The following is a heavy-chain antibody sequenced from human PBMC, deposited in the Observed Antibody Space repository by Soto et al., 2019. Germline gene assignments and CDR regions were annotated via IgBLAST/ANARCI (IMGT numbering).Heavy chain of an antibody. CDR3: ARDRGLRGMGYFDY. CDR2: IKQDGSEK. V-gene: IGHV3-7*03. CDR1: GFTFSSYW. Sequence: EVQLVESGGGLVQPGGSLRLSCAASGFTFSSYWMSWVRQAPGKGLEWVANIKQDGSEKYYVDSVKGRFTISRDNAKNSLYLQMNSLRAEDTAVYYCARDRGLRGMGYFDYWGQGTLVTVSS. D-gene: IGHD4-17*01. J-gene: IGHJ4*02.